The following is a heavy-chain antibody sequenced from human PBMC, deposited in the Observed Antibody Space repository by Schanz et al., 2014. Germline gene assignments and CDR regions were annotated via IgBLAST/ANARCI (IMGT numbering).Heavy chain of an antibody. D-gene: IGHD1-26*01. CDR2: MNPNSGTT. Sequence: QVQLVQSGSELKKPGASVKVSCKASGYTLTNFDINWVRQAPGQGLEWMGWMNPNSGTTGYAQKFQGRVTMTRNTSTSTAYMELRGLRSDDTAVYYCARDRDQWDGNYLDYWGQGTLVTVSS. J-gene: IGHJ4*02. V-gene: IGHV1-8*01. CDR3: ARDRDQWDGNYLDY. CDR1: GYTLTNFD.